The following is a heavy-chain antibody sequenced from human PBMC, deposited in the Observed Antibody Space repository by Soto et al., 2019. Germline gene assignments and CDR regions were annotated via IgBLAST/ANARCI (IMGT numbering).Heavy chain of an antibody. CDR3: AXXXXXXXXXPQDV. CDR1: GYIFVNYG. V-gene: IGHV1-18*01. CDR2: ISPYSGNT. J-gene: IGHJ6*02. Sequence: QVQLVQSGDEVRKPGSSVKVSCKASGYIFVNYGIAWVRQAPGQGLEWMGWISPYSGNTHYASKVQGRLTMTTDTSTSTAYMDLGSLTSXXXXVYXXAXXXXXXXXXPQDVWGQGTTVTVSS.